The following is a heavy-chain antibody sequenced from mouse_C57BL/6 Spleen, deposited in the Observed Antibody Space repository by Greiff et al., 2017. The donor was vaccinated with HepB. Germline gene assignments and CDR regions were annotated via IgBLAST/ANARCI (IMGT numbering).Heavy chain of an antibody. Sequence: VQLKESEGGLVQPGSSMKLSCTASGFTFSDYYMAWVRQVPEKGLEWVANINYDGSSTYYLDSLKSRFIISRDNAKNILYLQMSSLKSEDTATYYCARDLVYDGGYFDVWGTGTTVTVSS. D-gene: IGHD2-3*01. V-gene: IGHV5-16*01. CDR1: GFTFSDYY. CDR2: INYDGSST. CDR3: ARDLVYDGGYFDV. J-gene: IGHJ1*03.